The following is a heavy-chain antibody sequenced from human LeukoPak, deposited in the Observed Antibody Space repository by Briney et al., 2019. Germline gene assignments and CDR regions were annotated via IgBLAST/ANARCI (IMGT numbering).Heavy chain of an antibody. Sequence: GGSLRLSCAASGFTFSSYAMSWVRQAPGKGLEWVSVIYSGGSTYYADSVKGRFTISRDNSKNTLYLQMNSLRAEDTAVYYCARAGYYYDSGGLFDYWGQGTLVTVSS. J-gene: IGHJ4*02. V-gene: IGHV3-53*01. CDR2: IYSGGST. CDR3: ARAGYYYDSGGLFDY. D-gene: IGHD3-22*01. CDR1: GFTFSSYA.